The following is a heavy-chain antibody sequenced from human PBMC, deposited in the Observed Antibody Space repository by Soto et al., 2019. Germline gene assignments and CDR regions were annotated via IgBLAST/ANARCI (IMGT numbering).Heavy chain of an antibody. CDR2: IYYSGST. Sequence: QMQLQESGPGLVKPSETLSLTCTVSGGSISSSSYYWGWIRQPPGKGLEWIGSIYYSGSTYYNPSLKSRVTISVDTSKNQFSLKLSSVTAADTAVYYCASPPSYNDAFDIWGQGTMVTVSS. J-gene: IGHJ3*02. CDR3: ASPPSYNDAFDI. CDR1: GGSISSSSYY. V-gene: IGHV4-39*01. D-gene: IGHD1-1*01.